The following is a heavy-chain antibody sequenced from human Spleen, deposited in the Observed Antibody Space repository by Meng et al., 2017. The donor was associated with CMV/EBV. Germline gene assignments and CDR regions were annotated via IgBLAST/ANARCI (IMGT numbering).Heavy chain of an antibody. Sequence: GGSLRLSCAASGFTFSSYEMNWVRQAPGKGLEWVSYISSSGSTIYYADSVKGRFTISRDNAKNSLYLQMNSLRAEDTAVYYCGGGSEYQLPSELADYWGQGTLVTVSS. V-gene: IGHV3-48*03. CDR1: GFTFSSYE. D-gene: IGHD2-2*01. CDR2: ISSSGSTI. J-gene: IGHJ4*02. CDR3: GGGSEYQLPSELADY.